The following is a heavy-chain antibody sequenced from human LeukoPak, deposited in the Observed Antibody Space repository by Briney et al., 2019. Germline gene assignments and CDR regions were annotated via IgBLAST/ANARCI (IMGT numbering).Heavy chain of an antibody. CDR1: GYTFTSSD. Sequence: GASVKVSCKASGYTFTSSDINWVRQAAGQGLEWMGWINPNSGRTGYAQKFQGRVTMTANTSISTAYMELGSLRFDDTAVYYCARGRSGLAAAGTYDYWGQGTLITVSS. J-gene: IGHJ4*02. D-gene: IGHD6-13*01. CDR3: ARGRSGLAAAGTYDY. V-gene: IGHV1-8*01. CDR2: INPNSGRT.